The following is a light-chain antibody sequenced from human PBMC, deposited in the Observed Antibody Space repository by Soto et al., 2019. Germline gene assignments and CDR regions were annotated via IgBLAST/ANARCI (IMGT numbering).Light chain of an antibody. CDR1: SNDVGGYNY. Sequence: QSALTQPASVSGSPGQSITISCTGTSNDVGGYNYVSWYQQHPGKAPKLLIYGATKRPSGVSNRFSGSKSGNTASLTISGLQAEDEADYYCCAYAGSGTVVFGGGTKLTVL. CDR2: GAT. V-gene: IGLV2-23*01. CDR3: CAYAGSGTVV. J-gene: IGLJ3*02.